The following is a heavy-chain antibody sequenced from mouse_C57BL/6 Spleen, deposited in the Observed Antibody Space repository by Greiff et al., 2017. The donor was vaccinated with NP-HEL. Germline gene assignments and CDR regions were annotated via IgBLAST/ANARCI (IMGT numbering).Heavy chain of an antibody. CDR2: IRSKSSNYAT. J-gene: IGHJ1*03. V-gene: IGHV10-3*01. CDR3: VRDRGYYYGSSYWYFDV. D-gene: IGHD1-1*01. CDR1: GFTFNTYA. Sequence: EVMLVESGGGLVQPKGSLKLSCAASGFTFNTYAMHWVRQAPGKGLEWVARIRSKSSNYATYYADSVKDRFTISRDDSQSMLYLQMNNLKTEDTAMYYCVRDRGYYYGSSYWYFDVWGTGTTVTVSS.